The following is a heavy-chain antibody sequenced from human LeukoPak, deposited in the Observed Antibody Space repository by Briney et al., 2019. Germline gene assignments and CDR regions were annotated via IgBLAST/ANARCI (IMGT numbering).Heavy chain of an antibody. CDR1: GGTISSYR. J-gene: IGHJ4*02. CDR2: IYYSGST. Sequence: SETLSFTCTVSGGTISSYRWSWIRQPPGKGLEGIGYIYYSGSTNYNPSLKSRVTISVDTSKNQFSLKLSSVTAADTAVYYCARHQLHYNIAAADTSLAHLVQGTLVTVSS. CDR3: ARHQLHYNIAAADTSLAH. V-gene: IGHV4-59*08. D-gene: IGHD6-13*01.